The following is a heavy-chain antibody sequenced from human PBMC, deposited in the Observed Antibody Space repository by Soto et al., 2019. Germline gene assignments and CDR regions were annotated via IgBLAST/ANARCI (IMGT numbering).Heavy chain of an antibody. Sequence: QAQLMQSGAEVQKPGSSVRVSCKASGGTFSGYAINWVRRAPGQGLEWMGGIIPLFGKTDYGQKFQDRITIGADESTGTVYMDLRGLRSEDTAVYYCARDPRSITGTTSSEDFQHWGQGTLVSVSS. V-gene: IGHV1-69*01. D-gene: IGHD1-20*01. CDR1: GGTFSGYA. J-gene: IGHJ1*01. CDR2: IIPLFGKT. CDR3: ARDPRSITGTTSSEDFQH.